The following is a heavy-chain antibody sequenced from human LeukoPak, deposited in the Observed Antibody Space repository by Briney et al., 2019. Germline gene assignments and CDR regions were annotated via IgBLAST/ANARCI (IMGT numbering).Heavy chain of an antibody. D-gene: IGHD2-2*01. J-gene: IGHJ4*02. CDR3: AKLDIVVVPAALVDY. CDR2: ISGSGGST. V-gene: IGHV3-23*01. CDR1: GFTFSSYA. Sequence: PGGSLRLSCAASGFTFSSYAMSWVRQAPGKGLEWVSSISGSGGSTYYADSVKGRFTISRDNSKNTLYLQMDSLRAEDTAVYYCAKLDIVVVPAALVDYWGQGTLVTVSS.